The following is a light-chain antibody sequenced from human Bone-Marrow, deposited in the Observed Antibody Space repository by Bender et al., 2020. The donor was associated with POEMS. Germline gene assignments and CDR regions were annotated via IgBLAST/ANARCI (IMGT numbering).Light chain of an antibody. Sequence: QSVVTQPPSLSEAPRQRATISCSGSSSNIGNHGVNWYQQLPGDAPILLIYYDDLLTPGVADRFAASKSGNTASLTVSGLQAEDDADYYCSSYAGSNNYVFGTGTKVTVL. V-gene: IGLV1-36*01. CDR2: YDD. CDR3: SSYAGSNNYV. J-gene: IGLJ1*01. CDR1: SSNIGNHG.